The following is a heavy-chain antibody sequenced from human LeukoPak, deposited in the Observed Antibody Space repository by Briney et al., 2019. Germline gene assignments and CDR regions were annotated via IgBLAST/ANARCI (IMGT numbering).Heavy chain of an antibody. D-gene: IGHD2-21*01. CDR2: ISGSGGST. CDR3: AKSTHGARYWGGDCYSVDY. CDR1: GLTFSSYA. Sequence: PGGSLRLSCAASGLTFSSYAMSWVRQAPGKGLEWVSAISGSGGSTYYADSVKGRFTISRDNSKNTLYLQMNSLRAEDTAVYYCAKSTHGARYWGGDCYSVDYWGQGTLVTVSS. V-gene: IGHV3-23*01. J-gene: IGHJ4*02.